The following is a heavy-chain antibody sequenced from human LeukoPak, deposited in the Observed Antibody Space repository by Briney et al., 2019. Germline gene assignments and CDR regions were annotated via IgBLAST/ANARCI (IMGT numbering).Heavy chain of an antibody. CDR3: ARVAVPGYSSSWYRYFDY. CDR2: ISGSGGST. D-gene: IGHD6-13*01. Sequence: GGSLRLSCAASGFTFSSYAMSWVRQAPGKGLEWVSAISGSGGSTYYADSVKGRFTISRDNSKNTLYLQMNSLRAEDTAVYYCARVAVPGYSSSWYRYFDYWGQGTLVTVSS. J-gene: IGHJ4*02. CDR1: GFTFSSYA. V-gene: IGHV3-23*01.